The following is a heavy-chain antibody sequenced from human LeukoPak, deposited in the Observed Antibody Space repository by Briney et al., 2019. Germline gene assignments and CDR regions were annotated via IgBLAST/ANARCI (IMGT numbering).Heavy chain of an antibody. CDR1: GYTFTSYA. V-gene: IGHV7-4-1*02. CDR3: ARDEGRYYDILTGYQYYYYGMDV. CDR2: INTNTGNP. D-gene: IGHD3-9*01. J-gene: IGHJ6*02. Sequence: GASVKVSCKASGYTFTSYAMNWVRQAPGQGLEWMGWINTNTGNPTYAQGFTGRFVFFLDTSVSTAYLQISSLKAEDTAVYYCARDEGRYYDILTGYQYYYYGMDVWGQGTTVTVSS.